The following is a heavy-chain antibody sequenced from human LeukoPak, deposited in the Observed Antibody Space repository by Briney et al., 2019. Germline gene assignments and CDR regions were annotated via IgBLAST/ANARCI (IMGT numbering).Heavy chain of an antibody. Sequence: SEPLSLTCTVSGGSISRYYWIWIRQPPGKGLDWIGYFYYSGNTNYSPSLKSRVTISGDTSKNQFSLKLSSVTAADTAVYYCARDGGDGYSSFDYWGQGTLVTVSS. CDR2: FYYSGNT. V-gene: IGHV4-59*01. CDR3: ARDGGDGYSSFDY. J-gene: IGHJ4*02. CDR1: GGSISRYY. D-gene: IGHD5-24*01.